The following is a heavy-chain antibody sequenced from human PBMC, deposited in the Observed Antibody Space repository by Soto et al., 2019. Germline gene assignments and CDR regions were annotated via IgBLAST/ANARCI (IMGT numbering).Heavy chain of an antibody. J-gene: IGHJ4*02. CDR3: AGGRLLWFGELLGY. D-gene: IGHD3-10*01. CDR2: MNPNSGNT. CDR1: GYTFTSYD. V-gene: IGHV1-8*01. Sequence: QVQLVQSGAEVKKPGASVKVSCKASGYTFTSYDINWVRQATGQGLEWMGWMNPNSGNTGYAQKFQGRVTMTRNTSLSTAYMELSSLRSEDTAVYYCAGGRLLWFGELLGYWGQGTLVTVSS.